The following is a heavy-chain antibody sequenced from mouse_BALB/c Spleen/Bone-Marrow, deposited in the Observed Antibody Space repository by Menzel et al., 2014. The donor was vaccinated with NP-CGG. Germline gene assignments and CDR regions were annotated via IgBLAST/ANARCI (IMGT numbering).Heavy chain of an antibody. V-gene: IGHV5-12-2*01. CDR1: GFTFSNYT. J-gene: IGHJ3*01. D-gene: IGHD1-2*01. Sequence: EVKLVESGGGLGQPGGSLKLSCAASGFTFSNYTMSWIRQTPEKRLEWVAYIRNGGGTTYYPDTVKGRFTISRDNAKNTLYLQMSSLKSEDTAMYYCARRYDYGYGPFAYWGQGTLVTVSA. CDR3: ARRYDYGYGPFAY. CDR2: IRNGGGTT.